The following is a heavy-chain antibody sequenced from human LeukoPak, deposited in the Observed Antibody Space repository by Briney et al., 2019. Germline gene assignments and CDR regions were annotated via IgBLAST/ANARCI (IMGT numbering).Heavy chain of an antibody. CDR2: VFGSGGTT. Sequence: GGSLRLSCAASGFSFPSYAMSWVRQAPGKGLGWVAGVFGSGGTTHYVDSVQGRFTISRDTSTNTLYLQMNSLRAEDTAVYYCTRSPRLLFDHWGQGTLVTVSS. D-gene: IGHD2-21*02. CDR1: GFSFPSYA. J-gene: IGHJ4*02. V-gene: IGHV3-23*01. CDR3: TRSPRLLFDH.